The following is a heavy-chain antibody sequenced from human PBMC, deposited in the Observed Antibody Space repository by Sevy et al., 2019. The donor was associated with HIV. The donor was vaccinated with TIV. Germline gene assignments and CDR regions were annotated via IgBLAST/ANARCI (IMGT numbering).Heavy chain of an antibody. D-gene: IGHD2-8*02. CDR3: TRGWSMTFLNPCDY. CDR2: IRREAFGRTK. CDR1: GFIYGDYA. J-gene: IGHJ4*02. Sequence: GGSLRLSCIASGFIYGDYAMNWVRQAPGKGLEWVGFIRREAFGRTKQYAASVKGRFTISRDDSKSIAYLQMNSLKTEDTAVYYCTRGWSMTFLNPCDYWGQGTLVTVSS. V-gene: IGHV3-49*04.